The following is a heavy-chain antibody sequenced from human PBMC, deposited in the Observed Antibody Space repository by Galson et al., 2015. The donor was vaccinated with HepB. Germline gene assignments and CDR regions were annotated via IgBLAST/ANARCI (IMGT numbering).Heavy chain of an antibody. D-gene: IGHD5-18*01. Sequence: SVKVSCKASGGTFRTYTISWVRQAPGQGLEWMGGIIPLFGTAKYAQKFQDRVSITADESTSTIYMELTSLRSDDTAVYYCAREGSAETAVISPFGDWGQGTLVIVFS. V-gene: IGHV1-69*13. CDR3: AREGSAETAVISPFGD. J-gene: IGHJ4*02. CDR1: GGTFRTYT. CDR2: IIPLFGTA.